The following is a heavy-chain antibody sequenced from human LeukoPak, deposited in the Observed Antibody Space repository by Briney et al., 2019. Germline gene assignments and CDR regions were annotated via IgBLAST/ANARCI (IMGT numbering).Heavy chain of an antibody. D-gene: IGHD3-22*01. CDR2: IYSGGST. CDR1: GFTVSSNY. V-gene: IGHV3-53*01. CDR3: ARKYYDPARRLYYFDY. J-gene: IGHJ4*02. Sequence: GGSLRLSCAASGFTVSSNYMSWVRQAPGKGLEWVSVIYSGGSTYYADSVKGRFTISRDNSKNTQYLQMNSLRAEDTAVYYCARKYYDPARRLYYFDYWGQGTLVTVSS.